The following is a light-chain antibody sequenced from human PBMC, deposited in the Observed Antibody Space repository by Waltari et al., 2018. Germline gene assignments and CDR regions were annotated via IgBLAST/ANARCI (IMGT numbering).Light chain of an antibody. CDR2: HAS. V-gene: IGKV3-20*01. CDR3: QHYLRLPVT. CDR1: QSVNGA. Sequence: EIVLTQSPGTVSLSPGEGATLSCRASQSVNGALAWYQQKPGKAPRLRIYHASNRATGIPDRFSGSGSGTDFSLTISSLEPEDFAVYYCQHYLRLPVTFGQGTKVEI. J-gene: IGKJ1*01.